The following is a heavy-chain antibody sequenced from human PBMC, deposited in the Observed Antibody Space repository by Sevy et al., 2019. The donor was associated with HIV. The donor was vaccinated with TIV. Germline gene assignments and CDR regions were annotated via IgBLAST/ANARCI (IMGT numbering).Heavy chain of an antibody. Sequence: ASVNVSCKASGYTFTSYGISWVRQAPGQGLEWMGWISAYNGNTNYAQKLQGRVTMTTDTSTSTAYMELRSLRSDDTAVYYCAAYCSGGSCYTRHWFDPWGQGTLVTVSS. D-gene: IGHD2-15*01. V-gene: IGHV1-18*01. J-gene: IGHJ5*02. CDR2: ISAYNGNT. CDR1: GYTFTSYG. CDR3: AAYCSGGSCYTRHWFDP.